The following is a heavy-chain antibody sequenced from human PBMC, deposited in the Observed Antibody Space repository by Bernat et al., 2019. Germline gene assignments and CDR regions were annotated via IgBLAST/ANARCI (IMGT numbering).Heavy chain of an antibody. CDR3: ARDTTGIAADGTEV. V-gene: IGHV1-18*01. D-gene: IGHD6-13*01. CDR1: GYTVTSYG. Sequence: QVQLVQSGAEVKKPGASVKVSCKASGYTVTSYGISWERQAPGQGLEWMGLISAYNGNTNYAQKLQGRVTMTTDTSTSTAYMELRSLRSDDRAVYYCARDTTGIAADGTEVWGQGTLVTVS. J-gene: IGHJ4*02. CDR2: ISAYNGNT.